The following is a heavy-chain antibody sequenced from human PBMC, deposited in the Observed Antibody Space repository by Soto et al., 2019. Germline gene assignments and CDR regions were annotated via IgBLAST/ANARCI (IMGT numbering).Heavy chain of an antibody. Sequence: EVQLVESGGGLLKPGESLRLSCAVSGFTFSDAWMTWVRQAPGKGLEWVGRIKRKIDGERTDYAAPVKGRFTISRDDSKNTLYLQMNILKTEDTAMYYCTIGAGVTETDYWGQGTLVTVSS. CDR3: TIGAGVTETDY. V-gene: IGHV3-15*01. CDR2: IKRKIDGERT. J-gene: IGHJ4*02. CDR1: GFTFSDAW. D-gene: IGHD1-26*01.